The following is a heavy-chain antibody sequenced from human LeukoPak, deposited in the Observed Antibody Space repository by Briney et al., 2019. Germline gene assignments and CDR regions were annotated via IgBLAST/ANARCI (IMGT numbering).Heavy chain of an antibody. Sequence: SETLSLTCTVSGGSISSYYWSWIRQPPGKGLEWIGYIYYSGSTNYNPSLENRVTISVVTSKNQFSLKLSSVTAADTAVYYCARAPFGPGTYLQYWGQGTLVIVSS. J-gene: IGHJ1*01. CDR3: ARAPFGPGTYLQY. CDR2: IYYSGST. CDR1: GGSISSYY. V-gene: IGHV4-59*01. D-gene: IGHD3-10*01.